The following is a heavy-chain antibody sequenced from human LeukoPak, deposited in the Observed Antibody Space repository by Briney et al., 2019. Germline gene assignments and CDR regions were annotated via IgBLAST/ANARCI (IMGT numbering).Heavy chain of an antibody. V-gene: IGHV4-4*07. D-gene: IGHD2-15*01. J-gene: IGHJ4*02. Sequence: SETLSLTCTVSGGSISGSYWSWIRQPAGKGLEWIGRICSSGSTNYNPSLKSRVTMSVDTSKNQVSLKLNSVTAADTAVYYCARGFCSGGSCYLFDSWGQGTLVTVSS. CDR1: GGSISGSY. CDR3: ARGFCSGGSCYLFDS. CDR2: ICSSGST.